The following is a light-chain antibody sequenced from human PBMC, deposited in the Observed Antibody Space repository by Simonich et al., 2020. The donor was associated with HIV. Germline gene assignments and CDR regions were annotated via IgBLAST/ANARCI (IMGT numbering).Light chain of an antibody. Sequence: DIVMTQSPDSLAVSLGERATINCKSSPSVLYSSNNNHYLAWYQQKPGQPPNLLIDWASTREPGVPERFSGSGSGTDFTLTISSLQAEDVAVYYCQQYYSTPITFGQGTRLEIK. CDR1: PSVLYSSNNNHY. CDR2: WAS. V-gene: IGKV4-1*01. CDR3: QQYYSTPIT. J-gene: IGKJ5*01.